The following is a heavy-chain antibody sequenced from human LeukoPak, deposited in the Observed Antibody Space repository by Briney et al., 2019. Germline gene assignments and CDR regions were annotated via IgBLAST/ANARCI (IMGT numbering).Heavy chain of an antibody. CDR2: INPDGRRT. CDR3: AREVEEVPTAMGVYYYYFMDV. V-gene: IGHV3-74*01. D-gene: IGHD2-2*01. CDR1: GLTFSNNW. Sequence: GGSLRLSCAASGLTFSNNWMHWVRQAPGKGLVWVSRINPDGRRTDYADSVKGRFTISRDNAKNTLYLQMNSLRVEDTAVYYCAREVEEVPTAMGVYYYYFMDVWGKGTTVTVSS. J-gene: IGHJ6*03.